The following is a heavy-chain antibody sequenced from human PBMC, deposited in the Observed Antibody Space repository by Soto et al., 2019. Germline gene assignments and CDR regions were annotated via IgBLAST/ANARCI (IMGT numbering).Heavy chain of an antibody. J-gene: IGHJ4*02. CDR3: ARVFDYWSGFYVS. Sequence: XETLSLTCNVSADSITSHYWSWIRQPAGKGLEWIGRVYGAGNANYNPSLTGRVTMSIDTSKNQFSLRMTSLTAADTAVYFCARVFDYWSGFYVSWGQGILVTVSS. D-gene: IGHD3-3*01. V-gene: IGHV4-4*07. CDR2: VYGAGNA. CDR1: ADSITSHY.